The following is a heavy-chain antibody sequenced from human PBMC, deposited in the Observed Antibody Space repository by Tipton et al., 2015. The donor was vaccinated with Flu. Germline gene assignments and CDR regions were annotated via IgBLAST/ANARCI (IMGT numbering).Heavy chain of an antibody. CDR1: GFTFSSYS. V-gene: IGHV3-48*04. Sequence: GSLRLSCAASGFTFSSYSMNWVRQAPGKGLEWVSYISSSSSTIYYADSVKGRFTISRDNAKNSLYLQMNSLRAEDTAVYYCASVDYYYYYMDVWGKGTTVTVSS. CDR2: ISSSSSTI. J-gene: IGHJ6*03. CDR3: ASVDYYYYYMDV.